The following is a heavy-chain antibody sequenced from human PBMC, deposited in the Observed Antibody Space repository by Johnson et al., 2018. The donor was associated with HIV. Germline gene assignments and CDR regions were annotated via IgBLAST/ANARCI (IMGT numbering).Heavy chain of an antibody. V-gene: IGHV3-66*01. CDR2: ISDSGST. CDR1: GFTFSDYY. D-gene: IGHD7-27*01. CDR3: ARDFGLFLGKDDAFDI. J-gene: IGHJ3*02. Sequence: EVQLVESGGNVVQPGRSLRLSCAASGFTFSDYYMSWVRQAPGKGLEWVSAISDSGSTYYADSVKGRFTISRDNSKNTLYLQMNSLRAEDTAVYYCARDFGLFLGKDDAFDIWGQGTMVTVSS.